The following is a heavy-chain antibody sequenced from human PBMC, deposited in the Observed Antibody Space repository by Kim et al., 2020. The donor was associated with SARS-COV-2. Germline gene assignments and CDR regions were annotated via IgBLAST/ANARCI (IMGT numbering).Heavy chain of an antibody. CDR1: GGSFSGYY. CDR3: ARGPQPHIVLMVYPRGYFDS. J-gene: IGHJ4*02. Sequence: SETLSLTCAVYGGSFSGYYWSWIRQPPGKGLEWIGEINHSGSTNYNPSLKSRVTISVDTSKNQFSLKLSSVTAADTAVYYCARGPQPHIVLMVYPRGYFDSWGQRTPVTVSS. D-gene: IGHD2-8*01. V-gene: IGHV4-34*01. CDR2: INHSGST.